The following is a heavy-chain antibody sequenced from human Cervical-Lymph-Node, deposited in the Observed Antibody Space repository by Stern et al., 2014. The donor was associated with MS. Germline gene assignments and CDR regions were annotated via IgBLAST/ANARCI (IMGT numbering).Heavy chain of an antibody. CDR3: ARDRVVVGTADHLYYGMDV. J-gene: IGHJ6*02. CDR1: GGSISSYY. CDR2: IYYSGST. V-gene: IGHV4-59*01. Sequence: QLQLQESGPRLVKPSETLSLTCTVSGGSISSYYWSWIRQPPGKALEWIGHIYYSGSTKYSPSLKSRVIISVDTSKNQFSLKLTSVTAADTAVYYCARDRVVVGTADHLYYGMDVWGQGTTVTVSS. D-gene: IGHD2-15*01.